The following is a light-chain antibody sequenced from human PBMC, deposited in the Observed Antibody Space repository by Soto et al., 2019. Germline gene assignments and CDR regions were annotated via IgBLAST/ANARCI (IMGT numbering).Light chain of an antibody. J-gene: IGKJ5*01. CDR3: QQYNKWPQT. CDR1: QTIYTN. V-gene: IGKV3D-15*01. Sequence: EILMTQSPPTLSLSPGERATLSFRASQTIYTNLAWYQQKPGQTPRLLIYGASTRATGVPARFSGVGSGTEFTLTISSLQSEDFAVYYCQQYNKWPQTFGQGTRLEIK. CDR2: GAS.